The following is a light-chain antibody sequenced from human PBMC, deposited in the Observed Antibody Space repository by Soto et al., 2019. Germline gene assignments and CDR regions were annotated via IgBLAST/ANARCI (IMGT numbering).Light chain of an antibody. CDR2: EVT. CDR1: SNDIGGHNH. V-gene: IGLV2-23*02. J-gene: IGLJ3*02. CDR3: CSYAGIITWV. Sequence: QSVLTQPASVSGSPGQSITISCTGTSNDIGGHNHVSWYQQHPGNSPKLIIYEVTQRPSGVSNRFSASKSGTTASLTISGLQPEDEADYYCCSYAGIITWVCGGGTQLTVL.